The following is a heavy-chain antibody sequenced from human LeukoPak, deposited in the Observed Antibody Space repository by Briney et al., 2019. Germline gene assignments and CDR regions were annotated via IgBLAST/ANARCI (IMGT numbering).Heavy chain of an antibody. CDR3: ARDKLGANDAFDI. D-gene: IGHD4/OR15-4a*01. CDR2: ISSSSSYI. Sequence: GGSLRLSCAASGFTFSSYTMNWVRQAPGKGLEWVSSISSSSSYIYYADSVKGRFTISRDIAKNSLYLQMNTLRAEDTAVYYCARDKLGANDAFDIWGQGTMVTVSS. J-gene: IGHJ3*02. CDR1: GFTFSSYT. V-gene: IGHV3-21*01.